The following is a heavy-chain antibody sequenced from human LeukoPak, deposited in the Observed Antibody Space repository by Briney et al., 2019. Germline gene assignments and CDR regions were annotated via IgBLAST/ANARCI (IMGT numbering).Heavy chain of an antibody. CDR3: ARHRSRFSSGYDI. CDR1: GGSIRSYC. CDR2: IYDSGST. J-gene: IGHJ3*02. Sequence: PSETLSLTCTVSGGSIRSYCWSWIRQPPGKELEWIGYIYDSGSTNYNPSLKSRLTISVDTSKNQFFLKLSSVTAADTAVYYCARHRSRFSSGYDIWGQGTMVTVSS. D-gene: IGHD3-22*01. V-gene: IGHV4-59*08.